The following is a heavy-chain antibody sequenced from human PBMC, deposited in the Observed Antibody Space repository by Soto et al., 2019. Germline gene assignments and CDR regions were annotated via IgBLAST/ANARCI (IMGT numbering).Heavy chain of an antibody. CDR2: IWYDGSNK. V-gene: IGHV3-33*01. Sequence: QVQLVESGGGVVQPGRSLRLSCAASGFTFSTYGMHWVRQAPGKVLEWVAVIWYDGSNKYYADSVKGRFTISRDNYKNTLYLQMNSLRAEDTAVYYWARGYDFWSGYLLYWGQGTLVTVSS. D-gene: IGHD3-3*01. CDR3: ARGYDFWSGYLLY. CDR1: GFTFSTYG. J-gene: IGHJ4*02.